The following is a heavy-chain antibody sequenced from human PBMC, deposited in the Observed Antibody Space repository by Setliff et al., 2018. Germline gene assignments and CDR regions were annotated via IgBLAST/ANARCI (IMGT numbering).Heavy chain of an antibody. J-gene: IGHJ6*02. Sequence: PGGSLRLSCTASGFTFSNAWMSRVRQAPGKGLEWVGRIKRITDSGTTDHAAPVKGRFTVSRDDSISTLYLQMNSLKTEDTAVYYCTTSPISSGWHSNFDYNMDVWGQGTTVTVSS. V-gene: IGHV3-15*01. CDR2: IKRITDSGTT. CDR3: TTSPISSGWHSNFDYNMDV. D-gene: IGHD6-19*01. CDR1: GFTFSNAW.